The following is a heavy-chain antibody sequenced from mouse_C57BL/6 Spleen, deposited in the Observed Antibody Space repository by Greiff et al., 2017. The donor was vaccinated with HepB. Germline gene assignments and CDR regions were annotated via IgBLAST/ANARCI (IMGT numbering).Heavy chain of an antibody. Sequence: EVKVVESGPELVKPGASVKISCKASGYTFTDYYMNWVKQSHGKSLEWIGDINPNNGGTSYNQKFKGKATLTVDKSSSTAYMELRSLTSEDSAVYYCASILKADYAMDYWGQGTSVTVSS. J-gene: IGHJ4*01. CDR1: GYTFTDYY. CDR2: INPNNGGT. CDR3: ASILKADYAMDY. V-gene: IGHV1-26*01.